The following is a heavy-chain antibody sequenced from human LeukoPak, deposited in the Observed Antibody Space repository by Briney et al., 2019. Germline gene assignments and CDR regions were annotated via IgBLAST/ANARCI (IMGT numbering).Heavy chain of an antibody. CDR1: GCITFSCY. J-gene: IGHJ4*02. Sequence: AESLQRFCCAAGCITFSCYIVTWVQMPGKGLEWMGIIYPGDSGTRYSASFQGQVTISVDKSISTAYLLWSSLKASDTAMYYCASDYPYCEISPEYWGQGTLVTVSS. CDR2: IYPGDSGT. V-gene: IGHV5-51*01. D-gene: IGHD2-21*01. CDR3: ASDYPYCEISPEY.